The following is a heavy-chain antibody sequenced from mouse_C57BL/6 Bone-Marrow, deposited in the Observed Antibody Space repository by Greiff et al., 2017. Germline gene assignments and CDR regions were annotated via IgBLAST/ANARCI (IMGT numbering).Heavy chain of an antibody. CDR2: ILPGSGST. CDR1: GYTFTGYW. V-gene: IGHV1-9*01. CDR3: GRGLGWLLAYYLDY. D-gene: IGHD2-3*01. J-gene: IGHJ2*01. Sequence: QVQLQQSGAELMKPGASVKLSCKATGYTFTGYWIEWVKQRPGHGLEWIGEILPGSGSTNYNEKFKGKATFTADTSSNTAYMQLSRLTTEDSAIYYCGRGLGWLLAYYLDYWGQGTTLTVAS.